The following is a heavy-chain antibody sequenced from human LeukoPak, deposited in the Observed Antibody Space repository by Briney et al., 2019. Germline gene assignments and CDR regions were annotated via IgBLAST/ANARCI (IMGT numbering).Heavy chain of an antibody. Sequence: SVKVSCKASGGTFSSYAISWVRQAPGQGPEWMGGIIPIFGTANYAQKFQGRVTITTDESTSTAYMELSSLRSEDTAVYYCARGGESTAMARFDYWGQGTLVTVSS. D-gene: IGHD5-18*01. J-gene: IGHJ4*02. CDR1: GGTFSSYA. V-gene: IGHV1-69*05. CDR2: IIPIFGTA. CDR3: ARGGESTAMARFDY.